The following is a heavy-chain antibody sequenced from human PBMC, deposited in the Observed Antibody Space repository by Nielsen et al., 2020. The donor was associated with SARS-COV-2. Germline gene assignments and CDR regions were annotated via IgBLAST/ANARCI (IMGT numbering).Heavy chain of an antibody. D-gene: IGHD6-19*01. CDR2: INAGNGNT. Sequence: SVNVSCMTSVYTFTSGAIHWVRQPPAQSLDWMGWINAGNGNTKYSQKFQGRVTMTRDTSANTAYMELSRLSSEDTAVYYCARITPGSGWDYWGQGTLVTVSS. CDR3: ARITPGSGWDY. J-gene: IGHJ4*02. CDR1: VYTFTSGA. V-gene: IGHV1-3*01.